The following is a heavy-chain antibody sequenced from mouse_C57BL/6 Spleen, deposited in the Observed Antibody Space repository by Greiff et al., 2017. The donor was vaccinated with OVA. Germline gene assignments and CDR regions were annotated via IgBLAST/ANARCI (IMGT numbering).Heavy chain of an antibody. D-gene: IGHD2-4*01. CDR2: INPGSGGT. Sequence: QVQLQQSGAELVRPGTSVKVSCKASGYAFTNYLIEWVKQRPGQGLEWIGVINPGSGGTNYNEKFKGKATLTADKSSSTAYMQLSSLTSEVSAVYFCARDGDYDVWFAYWGQGTLVTVSA. J-gene: IGHJ3*01. V-gene: IGHV1-54*01. CDR1: GYAFTNYL. CDR3: ARDGDYDVWFAY.